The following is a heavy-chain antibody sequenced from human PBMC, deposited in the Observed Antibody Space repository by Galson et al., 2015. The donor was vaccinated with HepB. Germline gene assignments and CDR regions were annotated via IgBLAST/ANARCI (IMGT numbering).Heavy chain of an antibody. V-gene: IGHV1-2*02. CDR1: SYTFSTYS. CDR2: VNPNSGGT. J-gene: IGHJ3*02. CDR3: ARDYYDTIGGGAFDI. D-gene: IGHD3-22*01. Sequence: SVKVSCKASSYTFSTYSITWVRQAPGHGLEWMGWVNPNSGGTNFAQKFQGRVTMTRDTSIITAYMELSRLRSDDTAVYYCARDYYDTIGGGAFDIWGQGTMVTVSS.